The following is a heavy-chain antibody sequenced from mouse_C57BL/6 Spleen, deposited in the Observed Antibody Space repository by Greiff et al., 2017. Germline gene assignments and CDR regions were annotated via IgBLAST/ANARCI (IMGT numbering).Heavy chain of an antibody. V-gene: IGHV5-4*01. CDR1: GFTFSSYA. D-gene: IGHD2-2*01. Sequence: EVKVVESGGGLVKPGGSLKLSCAASGFTFSSYAMSWVRQTPEKRLEWVATISDGGSYTYYPDNVKGRFTISRDNAKNNLYLQMSHLKSEDTAMYYCARDERGYDKYFEGWGTGTTVTVSS. CDR3: ARDERGYDKYFEG. CDR2: ISDGGSYT. J-gene: IGHJ1*03.